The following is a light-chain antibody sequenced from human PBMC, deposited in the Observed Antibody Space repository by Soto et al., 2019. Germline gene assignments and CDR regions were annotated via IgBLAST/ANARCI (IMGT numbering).Light chain of an antibody. V-gene: IGKV1-5*01. CDR2: AAS. Sequence: DIQMTQSPPTLSASVGERVTITCRASQSISDWLAWYQQKPGKAPKLLIYAASTLESRVPSRFSGTGSGTEFTLSISGLQPDDFETYYCQHYKTSSPAFGQGTEVEMK. CDR3: QHYKTSSPA. J-gene: IGKJ1*01. CDR1: QSISDW.